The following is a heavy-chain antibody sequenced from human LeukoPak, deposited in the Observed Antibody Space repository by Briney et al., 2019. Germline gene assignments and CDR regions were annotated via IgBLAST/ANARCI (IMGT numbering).Heavy chain of an antibody. D-gene: IGHD6-19*01. V-gene: IGHV3-30*18. CDR1: GFTFSSYG. J-gene: IGHJ4*02. CDR2: ISYDGSNK. Sequence: PGGSLRLSCAASGFTFSSYGMHWVRQAPGKGLEWVAVISYDGSNKYYADSVKGRFTISRGNSKNTLYLQMNSLRAEDTAVYYCAKDGQQWLVVYYFDYWGQGTLVTVSS. CDR3: AKDGQQWLVVYYFDY.